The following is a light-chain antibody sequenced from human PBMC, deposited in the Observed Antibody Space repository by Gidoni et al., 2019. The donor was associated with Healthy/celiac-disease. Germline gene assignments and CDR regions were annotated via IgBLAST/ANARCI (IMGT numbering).Light chain of an antibody. Sequence: DIQMPHSPSTLSACVGDRVTSTCRASQSISSWLDWYQQKPGKAPKLLIYKASSVESGVPSRFSVSGSGTEFTLTSSSLQPDDFATYYCQQDNSYPYSFGQGTKLEIK. CDR3: QQDNSYPYS. CDR1: QSISSW. CDR2: KAS. V-gene: IGKV1-5*03. J-gene: IGKJ2*03.